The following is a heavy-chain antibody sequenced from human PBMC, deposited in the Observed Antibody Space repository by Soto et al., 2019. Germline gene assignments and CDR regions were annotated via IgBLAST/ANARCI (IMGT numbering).Heavy chain of an antibody. CDR1: GCSISSGGYS. CDR2: IYHSGST. V-gene: IGHV4-30-2*02. D-gene: IGHD6-13*01. CDR3: ARAAAGNSPFDY. J-gene: IGHJ4*02. Sequence: TLSLTCAVSGCSISSGGYSWSWIRQPPGKGLEWIGYIYHSGSTYYADSVKGRYNISRDNSKNTLYLQIDSQRAEYTAVYYCARAAAGNSPFDYWGQGTLVTVSS.